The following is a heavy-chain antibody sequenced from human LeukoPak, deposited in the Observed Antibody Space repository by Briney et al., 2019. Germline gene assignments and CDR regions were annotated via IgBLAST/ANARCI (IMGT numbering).Heavy chain of an antibody. CDR2: ITWNSDYI. J-gene: IGHJ6*02. CDR3: VREVGDLEAEFYYYYYGMDV. CDR1: GFPYTEYA. D-gene: IGHD3-10*01. Sequence: GGSLRLSCAASGFPYTEYAMHWVRQAPGKGLEWVSGITWNSDYIGYADSVKGRFTVSRDNAEKSLYLEMNGLRAEDTALYCCVREVGDLEAEFYYYYYGMDVWGQGTAVTVSS. V-gene: IGHV3-9*01.